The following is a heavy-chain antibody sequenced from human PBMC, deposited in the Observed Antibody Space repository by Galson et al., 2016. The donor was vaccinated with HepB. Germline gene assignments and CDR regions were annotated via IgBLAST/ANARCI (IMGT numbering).Heavy chain of an antibody. J-gene: IGHJ4*02. CDR3: ARIVRYSYDF. CDR1: GGSVTSGSYY. D-gene: IGHD5-18*01. Sequence: SETLSLTCNVSGGSVTSGSYYWGWIRQPPGKGLEWIAFIYYSGTTNYNPSLKSRVTVSADSSNNHLSLKLSSVTASDTAVYFCARIVRYSYDFWGQGTQVTVSA. CDR2: IYYSGTT. V-gene: IGHV4-61*03.